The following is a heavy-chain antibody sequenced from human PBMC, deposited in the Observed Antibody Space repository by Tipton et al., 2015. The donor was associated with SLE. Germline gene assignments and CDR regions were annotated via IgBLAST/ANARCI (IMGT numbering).Heavy chain of an antibody. CDR3: ARVGQSEIAAAGPHFDY. V-gene: IGHV3-48*03. J-gene: IGHJ4*02. CDR2: ISSSSSYT. Sequence: SLRLSCAASGFTFSSYEMNWVRQAPGKGLEWVSYISSSSSYTNYADSVKGRFTISRDNAKNSLYLQMNSLRAEDTAVYYCARVGQSEIAAAGPHFDYWGQGTLVTVSS. D-gene: IGHD6-13*01. CDR1: GFTFSSYE.